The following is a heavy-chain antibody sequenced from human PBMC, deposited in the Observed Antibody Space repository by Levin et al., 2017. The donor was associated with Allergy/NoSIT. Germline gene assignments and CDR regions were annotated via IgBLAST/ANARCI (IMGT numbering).Heavy chain of an antibody. CDR3: ARVRRFWSGMGVNWFDP. CDR2: INPNSGGT. D-gene: IGHD3-3*01. V-gene: IGHV1-2*02. Sequence: ASVKVSCKASGYTFTGYYMHWVRQAPGQGLEWMGWINPNSGGTNYAQKFQGRVTMTRDTSISTAYMELSRLRSDDTAVYYCARVRRFWSGMGVNWFDPWGQGTLVTVSS. J-gene: IGHJ5*02. CDR1: GYTFTGYY.